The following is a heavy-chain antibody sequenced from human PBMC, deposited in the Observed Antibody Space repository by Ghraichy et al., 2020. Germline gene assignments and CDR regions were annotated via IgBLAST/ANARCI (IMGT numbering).Heavy chain of an antibody. J-gene: IGHJ2*01. V-gene: IGHV3-7*01. CDR3: ARVVVGPYWYFDL. CDR2: IKQDGSEK. D-gene: IGHD2-21*01. CDR1: GFTFSSYW. Sequence: GSLRLSCAASGFTFSSYWMSWVRQAPGKGLEWVANIKQDGSEKYYVDSVKGRFTISRDNAKNSLYLQMNSLRAEDTAVYYCARVVVGPYWYFDLWGRGTLVTVSS.